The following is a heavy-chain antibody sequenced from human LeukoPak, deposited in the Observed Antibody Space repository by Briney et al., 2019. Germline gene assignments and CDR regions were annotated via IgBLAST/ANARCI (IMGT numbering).Heavy chain of an antibody. Sequence: ASAKVSCKAPGYTFADFGISWGPPDPGQRLEWMGCISVYNGNTNYAQNLQGRVTLTTDTSTSTAYMDLRSLRSDDTALYYCARTCSSSSCYMVHWGQGTLVTVSS. V-gene: IGHV1-18*01. CDR3: ARTCSSSSCYMVH. D-gene: IGHD2-2*02. CDR2: ISVYNGNT. CDR1: GYTFADFG. J-gene: IGHJ4*02.